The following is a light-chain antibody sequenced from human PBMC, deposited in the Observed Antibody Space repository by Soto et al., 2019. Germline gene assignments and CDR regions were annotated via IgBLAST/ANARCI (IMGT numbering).Light chain of an antibody. CDR1: TGAVTSGHY. V-gene: IGLV7-46*01. CDR3: LLSYNGARV. J-gene: IGLJ2*01. CDR2: DTS. Sequence: QAVVTQEPSLTVSPGGTVTLTCGSSTGAVTSGHYPYWFQQKPGQPPRTLIYDTSNKHSWTPARFSGSLLGGKAALTLSGAQPEDEAEYYCLLSYNGARVFGGGTKLTVL.